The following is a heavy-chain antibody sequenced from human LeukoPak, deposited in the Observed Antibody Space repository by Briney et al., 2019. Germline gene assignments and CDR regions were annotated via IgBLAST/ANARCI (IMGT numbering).Heavy chain of an antibody. V-gene: IGHV3-48*01. CDR1: GFTFSRKT. J-gene: IGHJ6*02. D-gene: IGHD6-19*01. CDR2: ISSDGGTI. Sequence: GGSLRLSCAAYGFTFSRKTMNWVRQAPGKGLEWVSYISSDGGTIYYADSVRGRFTISRDNAKNSLYLQMNSLSGEDTAVYYCARDNGMTSGWYAGRIDYYYGMDVWGQGTTVTVSS. CDR3: ARDNGMTSGWYAGRIDYYYGMDV.